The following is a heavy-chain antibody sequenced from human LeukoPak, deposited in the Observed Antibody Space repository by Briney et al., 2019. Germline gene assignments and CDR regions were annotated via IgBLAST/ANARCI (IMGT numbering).Heavy chain of an antibody. Sequence: ASVKVSCKASGYTFTGYYMHWVRQAPGRGLEWMGWINPNSGGTNYAQKFQGRVTMTRDTSISTAYMELSRLRSDDTAVYYCAREKGPDYDILTGYSSGGRDVWGQGTTVTVSS. CDR2: INPNSGGT. CDR1: GYTFTGYY. CDR3: AREKGPDYDILTGYSSGGRDV. V-gene: IGHV1-2*02. D-gene: IGHD3-9*01. J-gene: IGHJ6*02.